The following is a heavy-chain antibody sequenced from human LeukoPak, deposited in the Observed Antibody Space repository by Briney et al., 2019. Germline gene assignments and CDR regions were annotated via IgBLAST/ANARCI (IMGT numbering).Heavy chain of an antibody. Sequence: SETLSLTCVVYGGSFSSYYWSWIRQPPGKGLEWIGYISYSGSTNYNPSLKSRATISVDTSKNQFSLKLSSVTAADTAMYYCARGGLRYFDWFIFDYWGQGTLVTVSS. CDR3: ARGGLRYFDWFIFDY. J-gene: IGHJ4*02. V-gene: IGHV4-59*01. D-gene: IGHD3-9*01. CDR1: GGSFSSYY. CDR2: ISYSGST.